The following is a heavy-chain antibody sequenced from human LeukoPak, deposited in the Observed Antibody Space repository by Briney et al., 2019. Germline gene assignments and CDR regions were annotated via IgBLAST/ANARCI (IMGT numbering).Heavy chain of an antibody. CDR3: ARDLRELPRADAFDI. CDR1: GYTFTSYY. Sequence: ASVKVSCKASGYTFTSYYMHWVRQAPGQGLEWMGIINPSGGSTSYAQKFQGRVTMTRDTSTSTVYVELSSLRSEDTAVYYCARDLRELPRADAFDIWGQGTMVTVSS. J-gene: IGHJ3*02. V-gene: IGHV1-46*03. CDR2: INPSGGST. D-gene: IGHD1-26*01.